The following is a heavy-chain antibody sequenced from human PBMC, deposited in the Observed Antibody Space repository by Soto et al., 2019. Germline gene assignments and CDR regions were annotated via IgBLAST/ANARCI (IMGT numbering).Heavy chain of an antibody. CDR2: LSNDGRNN. Sequence: GSLKPSFAFLWFTFHSHGLPWVRQVPCKGLEWVAALSNDGRNNYYADSVKGRFTISRDNSKNTLYLHMNSLRGEDTAVYYCAKNGALEKDYYYCYGKDVWRRGSTDIVS. CDR1: WFTFHSHG. CDR3: AKNGALEKDYYYCYGKDV. V-gene: IGHV3-30*18. D-gene: IGHD1-1*01. J-gene: IGHJ6*01.